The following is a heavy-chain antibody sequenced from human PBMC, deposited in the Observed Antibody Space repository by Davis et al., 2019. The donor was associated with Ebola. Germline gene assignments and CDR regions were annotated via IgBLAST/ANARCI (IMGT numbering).Heavy chain of an antibody. Sequence: GESLKISCAASGFTFSSYAMSWVRQAPGKGLEWVSAISGSGGSTYYADSVKGRFTISRDNSKNTLYLQMNSLRAEDTAVYYCAKRAGTTSSPFDYWGQGTLVTVSS. CDR1: GFTFSSYA. D-gene: IGHD1-7*01. CDR2: ISGSGGST. CDR3: AKRAGTTSSPFDY. V-gene: IGHV3-23*01. J-gene: IGHJ4*02.